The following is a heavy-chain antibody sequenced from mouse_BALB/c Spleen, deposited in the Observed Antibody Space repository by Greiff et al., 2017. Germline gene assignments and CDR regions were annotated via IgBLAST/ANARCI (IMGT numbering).Heavy chain of an antibody. CDR3: ARGSRGNYFDY. V-gene: IGHV5-9-4*01. D-gene: IGHD1-1*01. J-gene: IGHJ2*01. Sequence: EVKVVESGGGLVKPGGSLKLSCAASGFTFSSYAMSWVRQSPEKRLEWVAEISSGGSYTYYPDTVTGRFTISRDNAKNTLYLEMSSLRSEDTAMYYCARGSRGNYFDYWGQGTTLTVAS. CDR1: GFTFSSYA. CDR2: ISSGGSYT.